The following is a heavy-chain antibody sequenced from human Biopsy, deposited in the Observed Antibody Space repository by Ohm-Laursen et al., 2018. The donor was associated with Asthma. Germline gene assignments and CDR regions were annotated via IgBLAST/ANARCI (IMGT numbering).Heavy chain of an antibody. CDR2: IKHDGSEK. CDR3: ARTFHFWSPYRAEHYQL. Sequence: GSLRLSCAASGFTFSSYAMSWVRQAPGKGLEWVANIKHDGSEKNHVDSLKGRFTISRDNAKNSLYLQMNSLRAEDTAVYYCARTFHFWSPYRAEHYQLWGQGTLVTVSS. D-gene: IGHD3-3*02. J-gene: IGHJ1*01. CDR1: GFTFSSYA. V-gene: IGHV3-7*01.